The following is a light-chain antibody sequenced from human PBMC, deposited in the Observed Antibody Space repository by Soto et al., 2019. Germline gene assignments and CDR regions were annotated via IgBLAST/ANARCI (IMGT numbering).Light chain of an antibody. CDR3: QQYGGSPFT. Sequence: EIVLTQSPGTLSLSPGERATLSCRASQSVSVNSLAWYQQKGGQAPRLLIYAASTRATGVPDRFSGTGSGTDFALTISRLETDVSAVYYCQQYGGSPFTFGRGTKVDIK. CDR1: QSVSVNS. CDR2: AAS. J-gene: IGKJ3*01. V-gene: IGKV3-20*01.